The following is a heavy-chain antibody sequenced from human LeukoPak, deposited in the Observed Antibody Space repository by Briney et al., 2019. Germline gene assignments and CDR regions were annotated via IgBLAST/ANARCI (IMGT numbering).Heavy chain of an antibody. CDR3: ARYKAGAAVAGFDY. D-gene: IGHD6-19*01. J-gene: IGHJ4*02. V-gene: IGHV1-18*01. Sequence: ASVKVSCKASVGTFSSYAISWVRQAPGQGLEWMVWISAYNGNTNYAQKLQGGVTITTDTSTSTAYMELRSLRSDDAAVYYCARYKAGAAVAGFDYWGQGTLVSVSS. CDR1: VGTFSSYA. CDR2: ISAYNGNT.